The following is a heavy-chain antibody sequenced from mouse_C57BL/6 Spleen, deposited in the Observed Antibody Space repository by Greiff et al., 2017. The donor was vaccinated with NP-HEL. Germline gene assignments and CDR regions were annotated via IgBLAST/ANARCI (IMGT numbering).Heavy chain of an antibody. J-gene: IGHJ2*01. CDR2: ISSGGDYI. CDR1: GFTFSSYA. V-gene: IGHV5-9-1*02. D-gene: IGHD2-5*01. Sequence: EVKVVESGEGLVKPGGSLKLSCAASGFTFSSYAMSWVRQTPEKRLEWVAYISSGGDYIYYADTVKGRFTISRDNARNTLYLQMSSLKSEDTAMYYCTRDYSSYFDYWGQGTTLTVSS. CDR3: TRDYSSYFDY.